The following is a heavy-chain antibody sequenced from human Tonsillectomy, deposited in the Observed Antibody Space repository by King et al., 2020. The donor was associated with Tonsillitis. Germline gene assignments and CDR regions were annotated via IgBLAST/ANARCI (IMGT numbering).Heavy chain of an antibody. Sequence: EQLVQSGGGVVQPGRSLRLSCAASGFTFSSYAMHWVRQAPGKGLEWVAVISYYGSNKYYADSVKGRFAISRDNSKNTLYLQMNSLRAADTAMYYCARDSLCADSASCLSTFDPWGQGTLVTVSS. D-gene: IGHD2-2*01. V-gene: IGHV3-30*09. CDR2: ISYYGSNK. J-gene: IGHJ5*02. CDR1: GFTFSSYA. CDR3: ARDSLCADSASCLSTFDP.